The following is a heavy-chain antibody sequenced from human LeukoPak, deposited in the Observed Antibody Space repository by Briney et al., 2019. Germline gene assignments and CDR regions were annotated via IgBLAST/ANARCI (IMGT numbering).Heavy chain of an antibody. J-gene: IGHJ4*02. CDR3: AKEEYSDLSGLGH. D-gene: IGHD1-26*01. V-gene: IGHV3-9*01. CDR2: INWNGGTR. CDR1: GFTFDDFG. Sequence: GRSLRLSCAASGFTFDDFGMHWVRQAPGQGLEWVSGINWNGGTRAHADSVKGRFTISRDNAKNSLYLQMDSLRVEDTALYYCAKEEYSDLSGLGHWGQGTLVTVSS.